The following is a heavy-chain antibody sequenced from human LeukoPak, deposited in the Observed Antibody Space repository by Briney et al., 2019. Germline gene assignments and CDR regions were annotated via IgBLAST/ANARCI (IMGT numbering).Heavy chain of an antibody. CDR2: IKQDGAEK. J-gene: IGHJ4*02. D-gene: IGHD1-26*01. Sequence: GGSLRHSCAASGFRFGDYWMTWARHIPGKGLEWVANIKQDGAEKHYAESVEGRFIISRDNAKNSLYLEMDSLKVEDTAVYYCARVGAWDLQRVFEYWGQGTLVTVSS. CDR3: ARVGAWDLQRVFEY. V-gene: IGHV3-7*01. CDR1: GFRFGDYW.